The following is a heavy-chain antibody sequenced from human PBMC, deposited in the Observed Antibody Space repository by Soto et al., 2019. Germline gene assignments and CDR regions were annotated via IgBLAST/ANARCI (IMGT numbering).Heavy chain of an antibody. J-gene: IGHJ5*02. CDR2: ISGSGGTT. Sequence: GGSLRLSCAASGFTFTTYAMNWVRQAPGKGLEWVSGISGSGGTTYYADSVRGRFTISRDNSMNTLYLQMNSLRAEDTAVYYCAKTNDCSGGSCYDHTDWFDPWGQGTLVTVSS. CDR1: GFTFTTYA. D-gene: IGHD2-15*01. V-gene: IGHV3-23*01. CDR3: AKTNDCSGGSCYDHTDWFDP.